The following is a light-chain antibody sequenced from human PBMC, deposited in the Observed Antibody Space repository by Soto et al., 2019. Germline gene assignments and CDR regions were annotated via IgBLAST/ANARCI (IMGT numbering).Light chain of an antibody. J-gene: IGLJ1*01. V-gene: IGLV2-14*01. CDR1: SSDVGGYNY. Sequence: QSALTQPPSASGSPGQSVTISCTGTSSDVGGYNYVSWYQQHPGKAPKLIIYEVNNRPSGVSNRFSASKSGNTASLTISGLQAEDEADYHCSSYSGSTAFYVFGTGTKVTVL. CDR3: SSYSGSTAFYV. CDR2: EVN.